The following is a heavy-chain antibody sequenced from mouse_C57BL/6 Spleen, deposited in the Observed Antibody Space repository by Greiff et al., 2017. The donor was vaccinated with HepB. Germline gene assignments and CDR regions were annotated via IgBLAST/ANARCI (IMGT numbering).Heavy chain of an antibody. D-gene: IGHD1-1*01. CDR2: IWGVGST. Sequence: VKVVESGPGLVAPSQSLSITCTVSGFSLTSYGVDWVRQSPGKGLEWLGVIWGVGSTNYNSALKSRLSISKDNSKSQVFLKMNSLQTDDTAMYYCASYYGSSYEAWFAYWGQGTLVTVSA. J-gene: IGHJ3*01. V-gene: IGHV2-6*01. CDR1: GFSLTSYG. CDR3: ASYYGSSYEAWFAY.